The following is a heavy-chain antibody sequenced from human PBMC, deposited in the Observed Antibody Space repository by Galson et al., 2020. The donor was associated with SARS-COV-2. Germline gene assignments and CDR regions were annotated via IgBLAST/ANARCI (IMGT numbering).Heavy chain of an antibody. CDR2: IWYDGSNK. V-gene: IGHV3-33*01. Sequence: GGSLRLSCAASGFTFSSYGMHWVRQAPGKGLEWVAVIWYDGSNKYYADSVKGRFTISRDNSKNTLYLQMNSLRAEDTAVYYCARARQAAAGRKLDYWGQGTLVTVSS. CDR1: GFTFSSYG. J-gene: IGHJ4*02. CDR3: ARARQAAAGRKLDY. D-gene: IGHD6-13*01.